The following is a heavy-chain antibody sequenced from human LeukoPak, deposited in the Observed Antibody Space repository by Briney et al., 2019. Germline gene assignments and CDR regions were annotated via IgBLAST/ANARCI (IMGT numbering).Heavy chain of an antibody. Sequence: ASVKVSCKASGGTFSSYAISWVRQAPGQGLEWMGGIIPIFGTANYAQKFQGRVTITADKSTSTAYMELSSLRSEDTAVYYCARTGYYYGSGSYYNVIGGSPYYYYYMDVWGKGTTVTISS. D-gene: IGHD3-10*01. J-gene: IGHJ6*03. CDR3: ARTGYYYGSGSYYNVIGGSPYYYYYMDV. CDR1: GGTFSSYA. CDR2: IIPIFGTA. V-gene: IGHV1-69*06.